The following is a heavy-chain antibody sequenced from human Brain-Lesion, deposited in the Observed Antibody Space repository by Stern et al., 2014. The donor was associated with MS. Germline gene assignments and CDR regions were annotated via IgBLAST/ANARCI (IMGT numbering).Heavy chain of an antibody. CDR1: GFTLSNYW. Sequence: EVQLVESGGGLVQPGGSLRLSCAASGFTLSNYWMHWVRQAPGKGLVWVSRVNNDGRRTSYADSVKGRFTMSRDNAKNTLYLQMNSLRVEDTAIYYCARGERWFDSWGQGTLVTVSS. CDR3: ARGERWFDS. D-gene: IGHD3-10*01. CDR2: VNNDGRRT. J-gene: IGHJ5*01. V-gene: IGHV3-74*02.